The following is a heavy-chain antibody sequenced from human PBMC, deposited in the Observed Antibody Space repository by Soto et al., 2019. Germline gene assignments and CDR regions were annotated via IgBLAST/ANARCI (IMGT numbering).Heavy chain of an antibody. V-gene: IGHV1-46*01. CDR3: ARDSGGVPAALRYGMDV. CDR1: GYTFTSYY. CDR2: INPSGGST. J-gene: IGHJ6*02. Sequence: GASVKVSCKASGYTFTSYYMHWVRQAPGQGPEWMGIINPSGGSTSYAQKFQGRVTMTRDTSTSTVYMELSSLRSEDTAVYYCARDSGGVPAALRYGMDVWGQGTTVTVSS. D-gene: IGHD2-2*01.